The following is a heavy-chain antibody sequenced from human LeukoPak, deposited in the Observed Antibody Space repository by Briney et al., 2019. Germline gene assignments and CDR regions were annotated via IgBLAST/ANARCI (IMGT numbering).Heavy chain of an antibody. V-gene: IGHV3-23*01. J-gene: IGHJ1*01. D-gene: IGHD3-9*01. Sequence: GGSLRLSCAASGFTFSNNAMSWVRQAPGKGLEWLSTITGSGGTTYSADSVKGRFTISRDNSKNTLYLQMNSLRAEDTAVYYCAKDATASPYFHWFGNWGQGTQVIVSS. CDR2: ITGSGGTT. CDR1: GFTFSNNA. CDR3: AKDATASPYFHWFGN.